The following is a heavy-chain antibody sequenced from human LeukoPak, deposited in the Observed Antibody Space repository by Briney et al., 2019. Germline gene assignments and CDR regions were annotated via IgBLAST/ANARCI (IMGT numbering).Heavy chain of an antibody. J-gene: IGHJ6*02. CDR3: TRDLKLAPAALRARYYGMDV. V-gene: IGHV3-49*03. D-gene: IGHD2-2*01. Sequence: PGGSLRLSCTASGFTFGDYAMTWFRQAPGKGLEWVGFIRSKAYGGTTEYAASVKGRFTISRDDSKSIAYLQMNSLKTEDTAVYYCTRDLKLAPAALRARYYGMDVWGQGTTVTVSS. CDR1: GFTFGDYA. CDR2: IRSKAYGGTT.